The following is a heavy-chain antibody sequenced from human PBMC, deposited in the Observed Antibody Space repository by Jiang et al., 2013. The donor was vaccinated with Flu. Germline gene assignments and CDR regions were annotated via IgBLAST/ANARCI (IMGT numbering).Heavy chain of an antibody. CDR1: GGSISSSSYY. Sequence: TLSLTCSVSGGSISSSSYYWGWIRQPPGKGLEWIGSIYYSGSTYYNPSLKSRVTISVDTSKNQFSLKLSSVTAADTAVYYCARLGSYFDYWGQGTLVTVSS. CDR2: IYYSGST. J-gene: IGHJ4*02. V-gene: IGHV4-39*01. CDR3: ARLGSYFDY. D-gene: IGHD5-12*01.